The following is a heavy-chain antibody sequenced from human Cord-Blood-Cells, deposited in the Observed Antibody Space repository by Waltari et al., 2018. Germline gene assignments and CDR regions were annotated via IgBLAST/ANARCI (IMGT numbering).Heavy chain of an antibody. CDR3: ARVVLRTGDPYSLDY. CDR1: GGSFSGYY. D-gene: IGHD7-27*01. CDR2: INHSGST. V-gene: IGHV4-34*01. Sequence: QVQLQQWGAGLLKPSETLSLTCAVYGGSFSGYYWSWIRQPPGKGLEWSGEINHSGSTNYNPSLKSRVTISVDTSKNQFSLKLSSVTAADTAVYYCARVVLRTGDPYSLDYWGQGTLVTVSS. J-gene: IGHJ4*02.